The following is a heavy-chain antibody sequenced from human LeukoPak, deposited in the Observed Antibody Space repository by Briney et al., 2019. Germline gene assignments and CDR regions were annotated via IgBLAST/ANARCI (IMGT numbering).Heavy chain of an antibody. V-gene: IGHV4-59*08. Sequence: SDTLSLTCTVSGGSISSYYWSWIRQPPGKGLAWIGYIYYSGSTNYNPSLQSRVTISVDTSKDQFSLKLSSVTAADTAVYYCASKYYYGSGALDYWGQGTLVTVSS. D-gene: IGHD3-10*01. CDR3: ASKYYYGSGALDY. CDR2: IYYSGST. CDR1: GGSISSYY. J-gene: IGHJ4*02.